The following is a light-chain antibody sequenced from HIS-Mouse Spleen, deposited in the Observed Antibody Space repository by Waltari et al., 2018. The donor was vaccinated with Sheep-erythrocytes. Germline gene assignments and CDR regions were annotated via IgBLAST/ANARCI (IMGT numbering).Light chain of an antibody. Sequence: QSALTQPPSASGSPGQSVTISCTGTSSDVGGYNYVSWYQQHPGKAPKLMIYEVSKRTSGVPGRFPGSKSGNTASLTVSGLQAEDEADYYCSSYAGSNNWVFGGGTKLTVL. CDR2: EVS. CDR3: SSYAGSNNWV. CDR1: SSDVGGYNY. J-gene: IGLJ3*02. V-gene: IGLV2-8*01.